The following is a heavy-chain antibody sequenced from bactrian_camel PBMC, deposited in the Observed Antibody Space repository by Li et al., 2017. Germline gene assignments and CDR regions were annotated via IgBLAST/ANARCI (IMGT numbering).Heavy chain of an antibody. CDR2: IAPATGTT. J-gene: IGHJ4*01. V-gene: IGHV3S54*01. D-gene: IGHD2*01. Sequence: QLVESGGGSVNAGGSLTLSCAASGSGYISGTACMGWFRQVPGKEREGVAAIAPATGTTFYSDSVKGRFTISHVNANNTLHLQMNSLKPEDTAVYYCAADLGWCGSRPLQREFRNWGQGTQVTVS. CDR3: AADLGWCGSRPLQREFRN. CDR1: GSGYISGTAC.